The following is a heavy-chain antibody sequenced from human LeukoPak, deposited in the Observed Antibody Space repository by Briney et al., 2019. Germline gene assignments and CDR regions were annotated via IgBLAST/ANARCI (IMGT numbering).Heavy chain of an antibody. CDR3: VRSYHPGGWFDP. CDR1: GFTFSRSW. CDR2: INEDGSEI. Sequence: PGGSLRLSCAASGFTFSRSWMTWVRQAPGKGLEWVASINEDGSEIHYVDSVKGRFTISRDNAKDSLYPQMNSLTAEDTATHYCVRSYHPGGWFDPWGQGTLVTVSS. J-gene: IGHJ5*02. D-gene: IGHD2-21*01. V-gene: IGHV3-7*01.